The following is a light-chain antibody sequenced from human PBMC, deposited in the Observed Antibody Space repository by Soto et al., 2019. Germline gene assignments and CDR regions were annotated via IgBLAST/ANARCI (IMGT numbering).Light chain of an antibody. CDR1: SSDIGAYNY. CDR3: SSFSSAIAFV. V-gene: IGLV2-14*01. J-gene: IGLJ1*01. CDR2: EVT. Sequence: QSALTQPASVSASPGQSITISCTGTSSDIGAYNYISWYQQHPGKAPKLMIYEVTNRPSGTSSRFSGSRSGNTASLSISGLQAEDEADYYCSSFSSAIAFVFGTGTKVTVL.